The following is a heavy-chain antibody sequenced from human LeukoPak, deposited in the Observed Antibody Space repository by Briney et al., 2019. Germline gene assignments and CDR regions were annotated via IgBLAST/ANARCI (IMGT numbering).Heavy chain of an antibody. CDR1: GFTFTSSA. V-gene: IGHV1-58*02. J-gene: IGHJ4*02. D-gene: IGHD3-22*01. Sequence: SVKGSCTASGFTFTSSAMQWVRQARGQRLEWIGWIVVGSGNTNYAQKFQERVTITRDMSTSTAYMELTSLRSEDTAVYYCATDLNYYDSSGSGDYWGQGTLVTVSS. CDR3: ATDLNYYDSSGSGDY. CDR2: IVVGSGNT.